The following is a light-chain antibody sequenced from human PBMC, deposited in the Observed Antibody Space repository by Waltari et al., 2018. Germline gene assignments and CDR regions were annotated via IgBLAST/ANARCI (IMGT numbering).Light chain of an antibody. CDR2: KAS. Sequence: DIQMTQPPSSLSASVGDRVTITCRASQTISSWLDWYQQKPGKAPKLLIYKASTLESGVPSRFSGSVSGTEFTLTISSLQPGDFATYYCQQFNSFPWTFGHGTKVEIK. J-gene: IGKJ1*01. CDR3: QQFNSFPWT. V-gene: IGKV1-5*03. CDR1: QTISSW.